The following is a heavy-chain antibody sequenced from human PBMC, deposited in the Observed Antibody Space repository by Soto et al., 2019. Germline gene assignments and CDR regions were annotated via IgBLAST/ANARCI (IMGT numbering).Heavy chain of an antibody. D-gene: IGHD2-15*01. Sequence: EVVLVESGGGLVQPGGSLKLSCAASGFRFTGSAIHWVRQAPGKGLEWVGLIRNRPNSYATAYAESLKGRGTISRDDSRNTSYLKVKSLKSEDTAVYFCTRACSGGSCYSTSDFDYWGQGTLVTVSS. CDR2: IRNRPNSYAT. V-gene: IGHV3-73*02. CDR3: TRACSGGSCYSTSDFDY. CDR1: GFRFTGSA. J-gene: IGHJ4*02.